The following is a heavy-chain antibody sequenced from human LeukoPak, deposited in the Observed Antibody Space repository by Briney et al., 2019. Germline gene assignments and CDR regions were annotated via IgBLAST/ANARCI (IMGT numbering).Heavy chain of an antibody. D-gene: IGHD5-24*01. Sequence: PSETLSLTCTVSGGSISSYYWSWIRQPPGKGLEWIGYIYYSGSTNYNPSLKSRVTISVDTSKNQFSLKLSSVTAADTAVYYCASEMATKDAFDIWGQGTMVTVSS. CDR2: IYYSGST. J-gene: IGHJ3*02. CDR3: ASEMATKDAFDI. V-gene: IGHV4-59*01. CDR1: GGSISSYY.